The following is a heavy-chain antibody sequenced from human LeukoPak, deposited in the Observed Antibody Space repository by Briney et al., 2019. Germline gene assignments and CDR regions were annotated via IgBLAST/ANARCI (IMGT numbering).Heavy chain of an antibody. J-gene: IGHJ4*02. V-gene: IGHV4-4*07. D-gene: IGHD2-21*01. Sequence: SETLSLTCTVSGGSISSYYWSWIRQPAGKGLEWIGRIYTSGSTNYNPSLKSRVTMSVDTSKNQFSLKLSSVTAADTAVYYCASVGYCGGDCYFDYRGQGTLVTVSS. CDR3: ASVGYCGGDCYFDY. CDR1: GGSISSYY. CDR2: IYTSGST.